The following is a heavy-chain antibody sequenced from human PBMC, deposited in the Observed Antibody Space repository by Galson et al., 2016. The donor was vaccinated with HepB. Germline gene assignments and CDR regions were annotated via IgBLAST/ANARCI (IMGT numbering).Heavy chain of an antibody. J-gene: IGHJ6*04. V-gene: IGHV1-46*01. CDR1: GYIFTIQY. Sequence: SVKVSCKASGYIFTIQYIHWVRQAPGQGLEWMGVINPSGGSTNYAQKFQGRFTMTSDTSTSSVYIELSSLRSEDTAVYYCARRSRDYYHGMDVWGKGTTVTVSS. CDR3: ARRSRDYYHGMDV. CDR2: INPSGGST.